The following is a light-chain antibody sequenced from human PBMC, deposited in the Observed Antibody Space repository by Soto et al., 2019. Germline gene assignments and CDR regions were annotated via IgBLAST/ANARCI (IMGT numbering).Light chain of an antibody. Sequence: EIVMTQSPATLSVTPGGRATLSCRASQSVSSNLAWYRQRPGQPPRLLIYGASTRATGIPARFSGSGSGTEFTLTISSLQSEDSADYYCQQYHHWPPLTFGGGTKVEIK. CDR2: GAS. J-gene: IGKJ4*01. V-gene: IGKV3D-15*01. CDR1: QSVSSN. CDR3: QQYHHWPPLT.